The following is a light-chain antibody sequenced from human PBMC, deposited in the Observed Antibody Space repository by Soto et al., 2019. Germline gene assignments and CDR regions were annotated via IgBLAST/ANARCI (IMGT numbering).Light chain of an antibody. Sequence: QSALTQPRSVSGSPGQSVTISCTGTSSDLGGYDYVSWYQHHPGKAPKLIIYEVSERPSGVPDRFSGSKSGNTASLTVSGLQAEDEADYYCSSYGGNNNYVFGTGTKVTVL. V-gene: IGLV2-8*01. CDR3: SSYGGNNNYV. J-gene: IGLJ1*01. CDR2: EVS. CDR1: SSDLGGYDY.